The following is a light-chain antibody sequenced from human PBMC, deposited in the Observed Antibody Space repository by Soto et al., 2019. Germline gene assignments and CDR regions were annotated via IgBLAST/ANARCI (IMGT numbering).Light chain of an antibody. V-gene: IGKV3-15*01. CDR1: QSVSSK. J-gene: IGKJ1*01. CDR3: QQHSHWPPWT. Sequence: EIVMTQSPATLSVSPGEGATLSCRASQSVSSKLAWYQQKPGQAPRLLIYGASTRATGIPARFSGSGSGTEFTLTISSLQSEDFAVYYCQQHSHWPPWTFGQGTKVDIK. CDR2: GAS.